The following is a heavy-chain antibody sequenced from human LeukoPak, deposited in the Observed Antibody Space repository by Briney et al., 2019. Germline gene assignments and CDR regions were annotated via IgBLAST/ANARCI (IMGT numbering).Heavy chain of an antibody. J-gene: IGHJ4*02. CDR3: ARDGRYYDSSGYIRGFDY. Sequence: PSETLSLTCTVSGYSISSGYYWGWIRQPPGKGLEWIGSIYYSGSTYYNPSLKSRVTISVDKSKNQFSLKLSSVSAADTAVYYCARDGRYYDSSGYIRGFDYWGQGTLVTVSS. CDR2: IYYSGST. D-gene: IGHD3-22*01. CDR1: GYSISSGYY. V-gene: IGHV4-38-2*02.